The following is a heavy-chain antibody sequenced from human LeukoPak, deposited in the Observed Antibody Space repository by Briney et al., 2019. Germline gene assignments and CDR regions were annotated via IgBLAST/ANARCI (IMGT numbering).Heavy chain of an antibody. Sequence: GGSLRLSCAASGFTFSTYAMHWVRQAPGGGLEFVSAISREGGYTYYANSVKGRFTISRDNSKNTLYLQMNSLRAEDTAVYYCAKVGELHAFDIWGQGTMVTVSS. V-gene: IGHV3-64*01. D-gene: IGHD1-26*01. CDR3: AKVGELHAFDI. CDR2: ISREGGYT. J-gene: IGHJ3*02. CDR1: GFTFSTYA.